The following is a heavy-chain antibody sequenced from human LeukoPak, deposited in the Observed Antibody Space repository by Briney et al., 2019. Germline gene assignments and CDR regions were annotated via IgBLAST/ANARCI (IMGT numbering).Heavy chain of an antibody. CDR2: VYGSGSTSYSPSFGST. J-gene: IGHJ6*03. D-gene: IGHD2-2*01. Sequence: SETLSLTCSVSGGSINNYYWSWIRQPAGKGLEWIGHVYGSGSTSYSPSFGSTSYSPPLRSRLTMSIDTSKNQFSLELTSVTAADTAVYYCAREGSCSSGTSCYFNYFMDVWGKGTTVTVSS. V-gene: IGHV4-4*07. CDR1: GGSINNYY. CDR3: AREGSCSSGTSCYFNYFMDV.